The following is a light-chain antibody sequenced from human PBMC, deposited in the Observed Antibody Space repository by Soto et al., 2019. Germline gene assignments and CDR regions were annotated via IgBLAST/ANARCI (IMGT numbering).Light chain of an antibody. J-gene: IGLJ2*01. CDR2: DVS. CDR3: QVWDSSSDHVV. Sequence: SSELTQAPSVSVAPGQTARIPCGGNNIGTKFVHWYQRKPGQAPVLLVYDVSDRPSGIPGRFSGSNSGNTATLTISGVEAGDEADYYCQVWDSSSDHVVFGGGTKVTVL. V-gene: IGLV3-21*02. CDR1: NIGTKF.